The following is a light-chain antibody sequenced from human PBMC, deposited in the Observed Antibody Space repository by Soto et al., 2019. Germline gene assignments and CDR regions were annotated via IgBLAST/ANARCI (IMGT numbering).Light chain of an antibody. Sequence: QSLRSSYLSWYQQNTXQPPTLLIYDASTXATGIPPTFSGSGSGTELTLTTNCLESEDWCVYYCQQRSHSAPLTFSEGRRLEIK. CDR1: QSLRSSY. CDR2: DAS. J-gene: IGKJ5*01. V-gene: IGKV3D-20*02. CDR3: QQRSHSAPLT.